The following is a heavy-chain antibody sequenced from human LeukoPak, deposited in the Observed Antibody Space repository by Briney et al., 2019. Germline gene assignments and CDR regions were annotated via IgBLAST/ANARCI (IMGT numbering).Heavy chain of an antibody. V-gene: IGHV3-53*01. CDR1: GFTVSSNY. CDR2: IYSGGST. J-gene: IGHJ4*02. D-gene: IGHD6-19*01. CDR3: ARTSGWYLGIDY. Sequence: GGSLRLSCAASGFTVSSNYMSWVRQAPGKGLEWVSVIYSGGSTYYADSVKGRFTISRDNSKNTLYLQMNSLRAEDTAVYYCARTSGWYLGIDYWGQGTLVTVSS.